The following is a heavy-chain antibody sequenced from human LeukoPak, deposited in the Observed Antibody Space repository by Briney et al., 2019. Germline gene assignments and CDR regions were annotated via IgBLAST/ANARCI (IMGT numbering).Heavy chain of an antibody. J-gene: IGHJ6*02. CDR3: ARGRPRHYFYYYYGMDV. Sequence: PGRSLRLSCAASGVNVGSHAMHWVRQAPGKGLEWVAVISYDGRNKYYPDSVKGRFTISRDNSKNTLYLQMNSLRVEDTAVYYCARGRPRHYFYYYYGMDVWGQGTTVTVSS. V-gene: IGHV3-30*04. D-gene: IGHD6-6*01. CDR2: ISYDGRNK. CDR1: GVNVGSHA.